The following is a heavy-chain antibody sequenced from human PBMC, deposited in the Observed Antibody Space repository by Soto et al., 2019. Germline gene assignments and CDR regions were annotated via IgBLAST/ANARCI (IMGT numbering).Heavy chain of an antibody. CDR2: INLNDGGT. CDR3: VRDAPSHQSIFDL. V-gene: IGHV1-2*02. J-gene: IGHJ4*02. Sequence: ASVKVSCKTSEYSFGDYYLHWVRQAPEQGLEWMGWINLNDGGTNSPRKFQGRLTMTRDKSITTVYMKLSRLRSDDTAVYFCVRDAPSHQSIFDLWGPGTLVTVSS. CDR1: EYSFGDYY. D-gene: IGHD2-2*01.